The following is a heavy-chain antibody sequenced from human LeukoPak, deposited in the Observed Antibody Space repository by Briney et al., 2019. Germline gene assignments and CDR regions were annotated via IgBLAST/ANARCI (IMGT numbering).Heavy chain of an antibody. Sequence: PSETLSLTCTVSGGSISSSSYYWGWIRQPPGKGLEWIGSIFYSGSTYYNPSLKSRVTISVDTSKNQFSLKLSSVTSADTAVYYCATRPTPPYYYYYMDVWAKGTTVTVSS. CDR3: ATRPTPPYYYYYMDV. CDR2: IFYSGST. CDR1: GGSISSSSYY. V-gene: IGHV4-39*01. D-gene: IGHD4-23*01. J-gene: IGHJ6*03.